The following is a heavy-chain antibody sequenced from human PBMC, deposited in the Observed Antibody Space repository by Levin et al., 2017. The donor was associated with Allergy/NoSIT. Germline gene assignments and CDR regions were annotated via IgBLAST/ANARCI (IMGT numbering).Heavy chain of an antibody. V-gene: IGHV1-2*02. Sequence: ASVKVSCKASGYTFTGYYMHWVRQAPGQGLEWMGWINPNSGGTNYAQKFQGRVTMTRDTSISTAYMELSRLRSDDTAVYYCARSTGISGAFDIWGQGTMVTVSS. CDR2: INPNSGGT. CDR1: GYTFTGYY. J-gene: IGHJ3*02. D-gene: IGHD2-15*01. CDR3: ARSTGISGAFDI.